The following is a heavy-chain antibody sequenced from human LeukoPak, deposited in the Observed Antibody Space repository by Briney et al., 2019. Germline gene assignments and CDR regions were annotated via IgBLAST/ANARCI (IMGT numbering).Heavy chain of an antibody. Sequence: ASVKVSCKASGYTFTSYGISWVRQAPGQGLEWMGWINPNSGGTNYAQKFQGRVTMTRDTSISTAYMELSRLRSDDTAVYYCARENKRITFGGVIKYWGQGTLVTVSS. CDR1: GYTFTSYG. D-gene: IGHD3-16*01. J-gene: IGHJ4*02. CDR3: ARENKRITFGGVIKY. CDR2: INPNSGGT. V-gene: IGHV1-2*02.